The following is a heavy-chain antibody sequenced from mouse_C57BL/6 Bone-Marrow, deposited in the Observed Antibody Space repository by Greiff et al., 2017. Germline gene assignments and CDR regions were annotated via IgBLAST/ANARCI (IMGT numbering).Heavy chain of an antibody. CDR1: GFTFSDYG. V-gene: IGHV5-17*01. J-gene: IGHJ3*01. Sequence: EVKVVESGGGLVKPGGSLKLSCAASGFTFSDYGMHWVRQAPEKGLEWVAYISSGSSTIYYADTVKGRFTISRDNAKNTLFLQRTSLRSEDTAMYYCARPPGFAYWSQGTLVTVSA. CDR2: ISSGSSTI. CDR3: ARPPGFAY.